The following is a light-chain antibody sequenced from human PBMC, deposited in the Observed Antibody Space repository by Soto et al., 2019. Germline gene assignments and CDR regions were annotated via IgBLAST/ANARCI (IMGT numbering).Light chain of an antibody. J-gene: IGKJ2*01. CDR3: HHYNNWPFT. Sequence: EIVMTQSPATLSVSPGERATLSCRASQSVSSNLAWYQQKPGQAPTLLIYGASARATGIPARFSGSGSGTEFTLTISSLHSEAFAVYYCHHYNNWPFTFGQGTKLEIK. V-gene: IGKV3-15*01. CDR2: GAS. CDR1: QSVSSN.